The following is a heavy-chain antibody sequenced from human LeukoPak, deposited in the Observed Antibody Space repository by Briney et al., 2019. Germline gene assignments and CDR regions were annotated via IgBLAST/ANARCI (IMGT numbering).Heavy chain of an antibody. CDR3: ARGPPTRYMVRGVIDY. V-gene: IGHV3-7*03. CDR2: IRQDGSEK. CDR1: GFTFSSYW. J-gene: IGHJ4*02. Sequence: GGSLRLSCAASGFTFSSYWMTWVRQAPGKGLEGVANIRQDGSEKYYVDSVKGRFTISRDNAKNSLYLQMNSLRVEDTAVYYCARGPPTRYMVRGVIDYWGQGTLVTVSS. D-gene: IGHD3-10*01.